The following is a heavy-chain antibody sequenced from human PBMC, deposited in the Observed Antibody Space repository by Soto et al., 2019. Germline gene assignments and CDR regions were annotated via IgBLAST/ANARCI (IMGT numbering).Heavy chain of an antibody. D-gene: IGHD3-10*01. CDR2: IYYSGST. CDR1: GGSISSYY. Sequence: QVQLQESGPGLVKPSETLSLTCTVSGGSISSYYWSWIRQPPGQGLEWIGYIYYSGSTNYNPSLKSRVTISVDTSKNQFSLKLSSVTAADTAVYYCARTRRLLWVGELSHGMDVWGPGTTNTVSS. CDR3: ARTRRLLWVGELSHGMDV. J-gene: IGHJ6*02. V-gene: IGHV4-59*01.